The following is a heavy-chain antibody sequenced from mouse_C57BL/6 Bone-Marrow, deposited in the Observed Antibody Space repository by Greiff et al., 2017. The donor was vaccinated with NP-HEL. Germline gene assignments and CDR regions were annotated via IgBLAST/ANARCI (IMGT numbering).Heavy chain of an antibody. CDR1: GYTFTSYG. V-gene: IGHV1-81*01. CDR2: IYPRSGNT. Sequence: VKLMESGAELARPGASVKLSCKASGYTFTSYGISWVKQRTGQGLEWIGEIYPRSGNTYYNEKFKGKATLTADKSSSTAYMELRSLTSVDSAVYFCAWSLFAYWGQGTLVTVSA. CDR3: AWSLFAY. J-gene: IGHJ3*01.